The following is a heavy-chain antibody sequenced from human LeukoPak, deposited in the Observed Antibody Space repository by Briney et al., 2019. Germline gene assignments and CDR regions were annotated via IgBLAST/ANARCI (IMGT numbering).Heavy chain of an antibody. CDR3: ARSTTVTTPFDY. CDR2: INPNSGGT. CDR1: GYTFTGYY. V-gene: IGHV1-2*02. Sequence: ASVKVSCKASGYTFTGYYIHWMRQAPGQGLEWMGWINPNSGGTNDAQKFQGRVTMTTDTSISTAYMELRSLRSDDTAVYYCARSTTVTTPFDYWGQGTLVTVSS. J-gene: IGHJ4*02. D-gene: IGHD4-17*01.